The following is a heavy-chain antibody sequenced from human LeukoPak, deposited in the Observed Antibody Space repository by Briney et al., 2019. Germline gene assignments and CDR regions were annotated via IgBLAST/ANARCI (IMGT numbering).Heavy chain of an antibody. CDR3: ARAFYDILTTSYYYGMDV. CDR1: GYTFTSYY. Sequence: ASVKVPCKASGYTFTSYYMHWVRQAPGQGLDWMGIINPSGGSTSYAQKFQGRVTMTRDTSTSTVYMELSSLRSEDTAVYYCARAFYDILTTSYYYGMDVWGKGTTVTVSS. J-gene: IGHJ6*04. D-gene: IGHD3-9*01. CDR2: INPSGGST. V-gene: IGHV1-46*01.